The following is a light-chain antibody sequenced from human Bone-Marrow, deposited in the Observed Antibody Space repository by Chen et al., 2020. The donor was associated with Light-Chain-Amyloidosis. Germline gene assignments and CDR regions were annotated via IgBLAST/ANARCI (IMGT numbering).Light chain of an antibody. Sequence: EIVMTQSPATLPVSPGESDTLSCRASQSVGRKLAWYQHKPGQAPRLLIYDISTRATGIPARFSGSGSGTDFTLSISSLQSEDFAVYFCQHYNNWPPTFGQGTKVEIK. CDR3: QHYNNWPPT. CDR1: QSVGRK. V-gene: IGKV3-15*01. CDR2: DIS. J-gene: IGKJ1*01.